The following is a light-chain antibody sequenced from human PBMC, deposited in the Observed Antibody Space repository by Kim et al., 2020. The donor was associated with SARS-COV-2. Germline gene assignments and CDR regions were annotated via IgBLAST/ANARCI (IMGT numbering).Light chain of an antibody. CDR3: MIWHSSAVV. CDR1: SGINVDTYR. CDR2: YKSDSDK. J-gene: IGLJ2*01. V-gene: IGLV5-45*03. Sequence: QPVLTQPSSLSASPGASASLTCTLRSGINVDTYRIYWYQQKPGSPPQYLLRYKSDSDKQQGSGVPSRFSGSKDASANAGILLISGLQSGDEADYYCMIWHSSAVVFGGGTKLTVL.